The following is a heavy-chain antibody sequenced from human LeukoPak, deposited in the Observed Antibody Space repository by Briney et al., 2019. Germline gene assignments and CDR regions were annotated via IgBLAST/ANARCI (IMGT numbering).Heavy chain of an antibody. CDR2: ISSSSSTI. CDR3: ARDGDIVVVPAAIRYFDY. J-gene: IGHJ4*02. CDR1: GFTFSSYS. Sequence: PGGSLRLSCAASGFTFSSYSMNWVRQAPGKGLEWVSYISSSSSTIYYADSVKGRFTISRDNAKNSLYLQMNSLRDEDTAVYYCARDGDIVVVPAAIRYFDYWGQGTLVTVSS. D-gene: IGHD2-2*02. V-gene: IGHV3-48*02.